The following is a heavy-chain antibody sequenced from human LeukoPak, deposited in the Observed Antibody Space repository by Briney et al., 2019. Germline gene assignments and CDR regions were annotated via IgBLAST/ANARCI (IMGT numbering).Heavy chain of an antibody. Sequence: GGSLRLSCAASGFAVSSNYMSWVRQAPGKGLEWVSVFYSGGSTYYADSVKGRFTISRHNSKNTLYLQMNSLRAEDTAVYYCARGGRDGYIDYWGQGTLVTVSS. J-gene: IGHJ4*02. CDR1: GFAVSSNY. CDR3: ARGGRDGYIDY. D-gene: IGHD5-24*01. CDR2: FYSGGST. V-gene: IGHV3-53*04.